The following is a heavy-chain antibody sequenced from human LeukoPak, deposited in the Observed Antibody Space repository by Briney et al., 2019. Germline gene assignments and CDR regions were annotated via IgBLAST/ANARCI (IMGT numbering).Heavy chain of an antibody. CDR3: ARKGPVVPAATFDY. J-gene: IGHJ4*02. Sequence: GGSLRLSCAASGFTFSSHSMNWVRQAPGKGLEWVSSISSSSSYIYYADSVKGRFTISRDNAKNSLYLQMNSLRAEDTAVYYCARKGPVVPAATFDYWGQGTLVTVSS. V-gene: IGHV3-21*01. CDR2: ISSSSSYI. D-gene: IGHD2-2*01. CDR1: GFTFSSHS.